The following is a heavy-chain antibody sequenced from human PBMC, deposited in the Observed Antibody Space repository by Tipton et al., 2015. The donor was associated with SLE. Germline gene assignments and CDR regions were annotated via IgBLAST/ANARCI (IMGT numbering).Heavy chain of an antibody. J-gene: IGHJ4*02. CDR1: GGSISSHY. CDR2: IYYSGST. Sequence: TLSLTCTVSGGSISSHYWSWIRQRPGKGLEWIGYIYYSGSTDYNPSLKSRVTISLDTSKNQFSLGLISVTAADTAVYYCARWVPPPYSFDFWGPGTLVTVSS. D-gene: IGHD2-2*01. V-gene: IGHV4-59*11. CDR3: ARWVPPPYSFDF.